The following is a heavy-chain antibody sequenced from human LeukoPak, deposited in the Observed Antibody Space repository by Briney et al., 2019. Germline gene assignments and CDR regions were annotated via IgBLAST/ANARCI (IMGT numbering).Heavy chain of an antibody. Sequence: PGGSLRLSCAASGFTFSTYWMHWVRQAPGKGLVWVSRINSDESSTTYADSVKGRFTISRDNAKNTLYLQMNSLRAEDTAVYYCAKSRRAYCSGGSCIGLWDYWGQGTLVTVSS. CDR3: AKSRRAYCSGGSCIGLWDY. J-gene: IGHJ4*02. V-gene: IGHV3-74*01. CDR1: GFTFSTYW. D-gene: IGHD2-15*01. CDR2: INSDESST.